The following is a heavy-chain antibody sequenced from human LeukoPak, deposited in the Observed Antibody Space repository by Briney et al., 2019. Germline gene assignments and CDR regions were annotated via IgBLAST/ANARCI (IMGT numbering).Heavy chain of an antibody. CDR1: GFTFSRFW. D-gene: IGHD3-10*02. CDR2: IKQDGSEK. CDR3: AELGITMIGGV. Sequence: GGSLRLSCAASGFTFSRFWMSWVRQAPGKGLEWAANIKQDGSEKNYVDSVKGRFTISRDNAKNSLYLQMNSLRAEDTAVYYCAELGITMIGGVRGKGTTVTISS. V-gene: IGHV3-7*01. J-gene: IGHJ6*04.